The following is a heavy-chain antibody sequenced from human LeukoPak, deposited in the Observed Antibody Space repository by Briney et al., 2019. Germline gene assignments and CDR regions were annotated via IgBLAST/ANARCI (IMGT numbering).Heavy chain of an antibody. CDR2: IYYSGST. J-gene: IGHJ4*02. Sequence: PSETLSLTCIVSGGSISSGGYYWSWIRQHPGKGLEWIGYIYYSGSTNYNPSLKSRVTFSVDTSKNQFSLHLSSVTAADTAVYFCARGRSHLDYWGQGTLVTVSS. V-gene: IGHV4-61*08. D-gene: IGHD6-13*01. CDR1: GGSISSGGYY. CDR3: ARGRSHLDY.